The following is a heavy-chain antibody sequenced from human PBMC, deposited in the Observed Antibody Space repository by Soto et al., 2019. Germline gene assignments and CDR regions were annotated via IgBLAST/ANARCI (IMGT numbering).Heavy chain of an antibody. CDR3: ARFKGCSGGSCYPYFDY. J-gene: IGHJ4*02. Sequence: QVQLVESGGGVVQPGRSLRLSCAASGFTFSSYAMHWVRQAPGKGLEWVAVMSYDGSNKYYADSVKGRFTISRDNSKNTLDLQMNSLRAEGTAVYYCARFKGCSGGSCYPYFDYWGQGTLVTVSS. CDR1: GFTFSSYA. D-gene: IGHD2-15*01. CDR2: MSYDGSNK. V-gene: IGHV3-30-3*01.